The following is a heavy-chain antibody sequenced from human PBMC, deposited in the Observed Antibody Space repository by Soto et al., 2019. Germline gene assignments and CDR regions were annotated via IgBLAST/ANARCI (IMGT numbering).Heavy chain of an antibody. CDR2: ISSSSSYI. J-gene: IGHJ3*02. CDR1: GFTFSSYS. Sequence: EVQLVESGGGLVQPGGSLRLSCAASGFTFSSYSMNWVRQAPGKGLEWVSYISSSSSYIYYADSVKGRFTISRDNAKNSLYLQMNSLRAEDTAVYYCASSTSQRGGEWLLPPGAFDIWGQGTMVTVSS. D-gene: IGHD3-22*01. CDR3: ASSTSQRGGEWLLPPGAFDI. V-gene: IGHV3-21*05.